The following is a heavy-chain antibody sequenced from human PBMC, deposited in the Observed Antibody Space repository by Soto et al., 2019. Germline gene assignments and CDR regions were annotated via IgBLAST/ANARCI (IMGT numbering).Heavy chain of an antibody. CDR1: RFPFSTYW. J-gene: IGHJ4*02. D-gene: IGHD1-26*01. Sequence: GGSLRLSCEACRFPFSTYWMHWVRQAPGKGLIWVSHIDRDGSTTTYADSVRGRFTISRDNAKNALFLQMNSLRAEDTAIYYCARDYPGIGIECWCQGTPLTVSS. CDR3: ARDYPGIGIEC. CDR2: IDRDGSTT. V-gene: IGHV3-74*01.